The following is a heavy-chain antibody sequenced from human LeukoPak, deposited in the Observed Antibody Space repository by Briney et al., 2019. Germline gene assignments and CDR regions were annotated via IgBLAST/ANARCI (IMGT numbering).Heavy chain of an antibody. D-gene: IGHD3-22*01. Sequence: GESLKISGKGAGYISNAYWIAWVRQMTGKGLEWMGIIYPDDSDTRYSASFQGQVTISADKSVSIAYLQWSSLKASDTAMYYCARPNITSYYDSRGYDAFDVWGQGTMVIVSS. CDR3: ARPNITSYYDSRGYDAFDV. CDR2: IYPDDSDT. CDR1: GYISNAYW. V-gene: IGHV5-51*01. J-gene: IGHJ3*01.